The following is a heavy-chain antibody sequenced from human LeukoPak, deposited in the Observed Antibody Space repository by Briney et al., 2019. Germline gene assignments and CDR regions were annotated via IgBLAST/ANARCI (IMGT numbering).Heavy chain of an antibody. D-gene: IGHD2-2*01. CDR1: GYSFTSYW. Sequence: GESLKISCKGSGYSFTSYWIGWVRQMPGKGLEWMGIIYPGDSDTSYSPSFQGQVTISADKSISTSYLQRSSLTASDTAKYYSARRACSSTICLRGDAFAMGGQGTMVTVYS. CDR3: ARRACSSTICLRGDAFAM. CDR2: IYPGDSDT. J-gene: IGHJ3*02. V-gene: IGHV5-51*01.